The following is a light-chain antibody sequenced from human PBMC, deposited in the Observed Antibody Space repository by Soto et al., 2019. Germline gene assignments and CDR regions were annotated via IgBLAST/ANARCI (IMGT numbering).Light chain of an antibody. CDR1: RSDIGGYNY. V-gene: IGLV2-14*01. Sequence: QSALTQPASVSGSPGQSITISCIGSRSDIGGYNYVSWYQQHPGKAPKLMIFDVSNRPSGVSNRFSGSRSGNTASLTISGLQAEDEADYYCSSYTSSSTVYVFGTGTKLTVL. CDR2: DVS. J-gene: IGLJ1*01. CDR3: SSYTSSSTVYV.